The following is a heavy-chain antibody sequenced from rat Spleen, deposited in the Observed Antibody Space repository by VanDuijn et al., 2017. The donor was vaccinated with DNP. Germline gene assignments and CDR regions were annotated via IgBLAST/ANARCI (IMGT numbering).Heavy chain of an antibody. CDR2: ITSSGSDT. J-gene: IGHJ2*01. V-gene: IGHV5-31*01. Sequence: EVQLVESGGDLVQPGRSLKLSCVASGFTFNNYWMTWIRQVPGKGLEWFASITSSGSDTYYRDSVKGRFTISRDNAKSNLYLQIDSLRSEDTATYYCARPDYWGQGVMVTVSS. CDR1: GFTFNNYW. CDR3: ARPDY.